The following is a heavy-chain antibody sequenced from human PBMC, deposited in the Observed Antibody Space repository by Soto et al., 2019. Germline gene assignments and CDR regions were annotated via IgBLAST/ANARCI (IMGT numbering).Heavy chain of an antibody. CDR3: AKGGRGGYDYIDY. CDR1: GFTFSSYG. CDR2: IWYDGSNK. D-gene: IGHD5-12*01. V-gene: IGHV3-33*06. Sequence: QVQLVESGGGVVQPGRSLRLSCAASGFTFSSYGMHWVRQAPGKGLEWVAVIWYDGSNKYYADSGKGRFTISRDNSKNTLYLQMNSLRAEDTAVYYCAKGGRGGYDYIDYWGQGTLVTVSS. J-gene: IGHJ4*02.